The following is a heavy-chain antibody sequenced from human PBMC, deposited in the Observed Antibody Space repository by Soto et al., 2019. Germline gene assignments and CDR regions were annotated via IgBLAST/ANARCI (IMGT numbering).Heavy chain of an antibody. CDR3: ARPDSWHCSSTSCAFDI. D-gene: IGHD2-2*01. CDR1: GFTFSSYA. Sequence: QVQLVESGGGVVQPGRSLRLSCAASGFTFSSYAMHWVRQAPGKGLEWVAVISYDGSNKYYADSVKGRFTISRDNSKNTLYLQMNSLRAEDTAVYYCARPDSWHCSSTSCAFDIWGQGTMVTVSS. V-gene: IGHV3-30-3*01. CDR2: ISYDGSNK. J-gene: IGHJ3*02.